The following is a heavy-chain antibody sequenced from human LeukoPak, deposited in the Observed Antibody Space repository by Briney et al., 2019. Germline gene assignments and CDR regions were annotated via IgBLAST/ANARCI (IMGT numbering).Heavy chain of an antibody. V-gene: IGHV1-18*01. D-gene: IGHD1-26*01. CDR3: ARVDTGKSGSYAPFDY. CDR2: ISAYNGNT. CDR1: GYTFTSHG. J-gene: IGHJ4*02. Sequence: GESLKISCKASGYTFTSHGISWVRQAPGQGLEWMGWISAYNGNTNYAQKLQGRVTMTTDTSTSTAYMELRSLRSDDTAVYYCARVDTGKSGSYAPFDYWGQGTLVTVSS.